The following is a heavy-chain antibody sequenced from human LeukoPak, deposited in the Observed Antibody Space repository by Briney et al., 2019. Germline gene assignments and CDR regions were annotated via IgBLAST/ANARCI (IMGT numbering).Heavy chain of an antibody. Sequence: SLRVSCVGFGFTFKNYAMNWVRQAPGKGLEWVAGITGRADKTYYAESVKGRFTISRDNSNNTLHLQMNSLRVDDTAVYYCAKDESGWYSQFSYYYMDVWGIGTTVTVSS. CDR2: ITGRADKT. V-gene: IGHV3-23*01. CDR3: AKDESGWYSQFSYYYMDV. CDR1: GFTFKNYA. D-gene: IGHD6-19*01. J-gene: IGHJ6*03.